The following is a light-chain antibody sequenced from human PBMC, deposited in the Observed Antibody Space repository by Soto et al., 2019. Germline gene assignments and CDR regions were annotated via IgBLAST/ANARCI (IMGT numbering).Light chain of an antibody. CDR1: QSVSSSY. CDR3: QQYASSPWT. CDR2: GAS. Sequence: ESVLTQSPDTLSLSPGERATLSCRASQSVSSSYFAWYQQQPGQAPRLLIYGASSRATGIPDGCSGSGSGTDFTLTISSLEPEDFALYYCQQYASSPWTVGRGTKVEI. V-gene: IGKV3-20*01. J-gene: IGKJ1*01.